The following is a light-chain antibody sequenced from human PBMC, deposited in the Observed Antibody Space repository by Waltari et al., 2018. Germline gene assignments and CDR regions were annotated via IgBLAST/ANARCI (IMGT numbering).Light chain of an antibody. CDR2: RNS. CDR3: AAWDVSLSARV. Sequence: QSVLTQPPSASGTPGQRVTISCTGSTSYLYWYQQLPGTAPKLLIYRNSQRPSGVPDRFSGSKSGTSASLTISGLRSEDEADYYCAAWDVSLSARVFGGGTKLTVL. V-gene: IGLV1-47*01. CDR1: TSYL. J-gene: IGLJ3*02.